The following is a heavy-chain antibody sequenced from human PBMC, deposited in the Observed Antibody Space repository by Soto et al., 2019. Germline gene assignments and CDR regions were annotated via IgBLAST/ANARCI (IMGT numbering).Heavy chain of an antibody. CDR2: VSGTGITT. D-gene: IGHD6-6*01. CDR3: AKDITSSLNCYLDR. CDR1: GFTFGRYA. J-gene: IGHJ2*01. Sequence: EVQLLESGGGLVQPGGSLRLSCAASGFTFGRYAMSWVRQAPGMGLEWVSAVSGTGITTYYADSVRGRFTISRDNSNNTLYLQMNSLRAEDTAMYFGAKDITSSLNCYLDRWGRGTLVTFSS. V-gene: IGHV3-23*01.